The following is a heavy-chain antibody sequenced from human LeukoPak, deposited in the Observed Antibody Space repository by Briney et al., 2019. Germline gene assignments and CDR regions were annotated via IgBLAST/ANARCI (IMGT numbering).Heavy chain of an antibody. V-gene: IGHV3-33*01. D-gene: IGHD4-17*01. J-gene: IGHJ4*02. Sequence: GRSLRLSCAASGCTFSSYGMHWVRQAPGKGLEWVAVIWYDGSNKYYADSVKGRFTISRDNSKNTLYLQMNSPRAEDTAVYYCARDPSPLRKETFDYWGQGTLVTVSS. CDR3: ARDPSPLRKETFDY. CDR1: GCTFSSYG. CDR2: IWYDGSNK.